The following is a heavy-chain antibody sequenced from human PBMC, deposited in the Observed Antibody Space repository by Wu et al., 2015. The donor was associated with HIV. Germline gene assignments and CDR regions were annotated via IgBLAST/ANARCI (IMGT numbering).Heavy chain of an antibody. J-gene: IGHJ6*03. D-gene: IGHD3-9*01. Sequence: VQLGQSGAQIQKSGASVTVSCKTSGYTFTDYYIHWVRQAPGQGLQWMGYINPDAGNTKYSQTFKDSVTMTRDTSLSTVYMVLTRPRLNDTAIYYCARDWRFRGVFDDLYMDVWGNGTTV. V-gene: IGHV1-2*02. CDR1: GYTFTDYY. CDR2: INPDAGNT. CDR3: ARDWRFRGVFDDLYMDV.